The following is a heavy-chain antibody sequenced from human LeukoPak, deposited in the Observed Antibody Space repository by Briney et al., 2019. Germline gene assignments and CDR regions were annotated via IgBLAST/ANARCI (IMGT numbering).Heavy chain of an antibody. Sequence: AASVTVSCKASGYTFTGYYMHWVRQAPGQGLEWMGWINPNSGGTNYAQKFQGRVTMTRDTSISTAYMELSRLRSDDTAVYYCAREGDYYDSSGYYSDYWGQGTVVTVSS. V-gene: IGHV1-2*02. CDR3: AREGDYYDSSGYYSDY. D-gene: IGHD3-22*01. CDR2: INPNSGGT. CDR1: GYTFTGYY. J-gene: IGHJ4*02.